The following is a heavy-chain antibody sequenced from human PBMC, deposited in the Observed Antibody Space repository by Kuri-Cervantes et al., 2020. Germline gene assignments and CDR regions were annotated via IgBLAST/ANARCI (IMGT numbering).Heavy chain of an antibody. Sequence: GESLKISCAASGFTFSSYAMSWVRQAPGKGLEWVSYISSSSSTIYYADSVKGRFTISRDNAKNSLYLQMNSLRAEDTAVYYCARGGAAAEFANWFDPWGQGTLVTVSS. J-gene: IGHJ5*02. CDR2: ISSSSSTI. CDR3: ARGGAAAEFANWFDP. V-gene: IGHV3-48*04. D-gene: IGHD6-13*01. CDR1: GFTFSSYA.